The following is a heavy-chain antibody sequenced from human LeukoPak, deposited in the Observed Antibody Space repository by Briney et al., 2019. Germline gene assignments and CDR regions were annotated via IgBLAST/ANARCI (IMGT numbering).Heavy chain of an antibody. CDR1: GYTFTSFG. Sequence: ASVKVSCKASGYTFTSFGISWVRQAPGQGLEWMGWISAYNGNTHYAQKLQGRVTMTTDTSTSTVYMELRSLRSDDTAVYYCARGSPPRRNYDSRGYYSYYFDYWGQGTLVTVSS. D-gene: IGHD3-22*01. J-gene: IGHJ4*02. V-gene: IGHV1-18*01. CDR2: ISAYNGNT. CDR3: ARGSPPRRNYDSRGYYSYYFDY.